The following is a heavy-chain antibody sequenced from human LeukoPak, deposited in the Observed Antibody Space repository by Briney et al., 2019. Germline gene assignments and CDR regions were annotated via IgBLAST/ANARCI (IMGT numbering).Heavy chain of an antibody. J-gene: IGHJ6*02. CDR3: ARDRSGRYYYYYGMDV. Sequence: GRSLRLSCAASGFXFSSYGIHWVRQAPGKGLEWVAVIWYDGSNKYYADSVKGRFTISRDNSKNTLYLQMNSLRAEDTAVYYCARDRSGRYYYYYGMDVWGQGTTVTVSS. V-gene: IGHV3-33*01. CDR2: IWYDGSNK. CDR1: GFXFSSYG.